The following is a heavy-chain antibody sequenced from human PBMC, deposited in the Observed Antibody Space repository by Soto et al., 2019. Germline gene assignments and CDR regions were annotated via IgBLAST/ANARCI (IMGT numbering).Heavy chain of an antibody. Sequence: SVKVSCKASGGTFSSYAISWVRQAPGQGLEWMGGIIPIFGTANYAQKFQGRVTITADESTSTAYMELSSLRSEDTAVYYCARGSLKRWLQFNVRFTFDFWGEGTLVTVSS. D-gene: IGHD5-12*01. CDR3: ARGSLKRWLQFNVRFTFDF. V-gene: IGHV1-69*13. J-gene: IGHJ4*02. CDR2: IIPIFGTA. CDR1: GGTFSSYA.